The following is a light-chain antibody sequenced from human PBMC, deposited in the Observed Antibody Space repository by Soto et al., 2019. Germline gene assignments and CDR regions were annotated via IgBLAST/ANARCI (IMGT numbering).Light chain of an antibody. CDR1: QSISTY. Sequence: DVQMTQSPFSLSASVGDRVTITCRASQSISTYVNWYQQKAAKDPKLLIYAASRLQSEVPSRFGGGGSDTEFTLSISSLQPEDVAAYYCQQSHGSPYTFGEGTKVEIK. CDR2: AAS. J-gene: IGKJ2*01. CDR3: QQSHGSPYT. V-gene: IGKV1-39*01.